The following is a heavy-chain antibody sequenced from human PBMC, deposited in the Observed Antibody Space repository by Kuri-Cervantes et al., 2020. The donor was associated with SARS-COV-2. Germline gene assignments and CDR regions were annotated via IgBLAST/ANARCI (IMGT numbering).Heavy chain of an antibody. CDR2: INTNTGNP. D-gene: IGHD3-3*01. J-gene: IGHJ6*03. CDR1: GYAFTSYA. V-gene: IGHV7-4-1*02. CDR3: ARDPGLSTIFGVVIPNYYYYMDV. Sequence: ASVKVSCKASGYAFTSYAMNWVRQAPGQGLEWMGWINTNTGNPTYAQGFTGRFVFSLDTSVSTAYLQISSLKAEDTAVYYCARDPGLSTIFGVVIPNYYYYMDVWGKGTTVTVSS.